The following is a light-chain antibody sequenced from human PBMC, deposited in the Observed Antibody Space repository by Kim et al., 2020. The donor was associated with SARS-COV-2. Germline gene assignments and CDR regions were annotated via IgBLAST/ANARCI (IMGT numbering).Light chain of an antibody. Sequence: EIALTQSPATLSLSPGERVTLSCRASQSVTGYLAWYQQKPGQAPRLLIYDKSNRAPGIPARFSGSGSGTDFTLTINSLEPEDFAVYYCQQRSNWLITFGQGTRLWIK. CDR3: QQRSNWLIT. CDR1: QSVTGY. CDR2: DKS. V-gene: IGKV3-11*01. J-gene: IGKJ5*01.